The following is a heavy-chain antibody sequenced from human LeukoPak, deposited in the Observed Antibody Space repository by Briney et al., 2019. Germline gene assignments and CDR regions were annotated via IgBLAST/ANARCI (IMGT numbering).Heavy chain of an antibody. V-gene: IGHV3-11*04. CDR3: ARDPVAAAGTNYYHYYMDV. J-gene: IGHJ6*03. Sequence: GGPLRLSCAASGFTFSDYYMSWIRQAPGKGLEWVSYISTSGSTKYSADSVKGRFTISRDNAKNSLYLQMNSLRAEDTAVYYCARDPVAAAGTNYYHYYMDVWGKGTTVTVSS. CDR2: ISTSGSTK. CDR1: GFTFSDYY. D-gene: IGHD6-13*01.